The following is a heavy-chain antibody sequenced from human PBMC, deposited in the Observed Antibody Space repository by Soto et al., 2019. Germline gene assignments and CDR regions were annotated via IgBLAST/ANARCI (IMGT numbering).Heavy chain of an antibody. CDR1: GGTFSTYA. J-gene: IGHJ3*02. V-gene: IGHV1-69*12. CDR3: AKEAVAGRVVDAFDI. D-gene: IGHD6-19*01. Sequence: QVQLVQSGAEVKKPGSSLKVSCKASGGTFSTYAISWVRQAPGQGLEWMGGIIPIFGTANYAQKFQGRVTITADESTSTAYMELSSLRSEDTAVYYCAKEAVAGRVVDAFDIWGQGTMVTVSS. CDR2: IIPIFGTA.